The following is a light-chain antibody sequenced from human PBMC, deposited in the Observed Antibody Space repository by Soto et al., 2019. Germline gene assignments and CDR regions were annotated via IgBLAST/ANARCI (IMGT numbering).Light chain of an antibody. J-gene: IGKJ1*01. V-gene: IGKV2-28*01. CDR1: QSLLHRNGYNY. CDR3: RQALQTPLT. CDR2: LGS. Sequence: IVMTQSPLSLPVTPGEPASISCRSSQSLLHRNGYNYLDWYLQKPGQSAQLLIYLGSNRASGVPDRFSGSGSGTDFTLKISRGEAEDVRVYYCRQALQTPLTFGQGTKVEIK.